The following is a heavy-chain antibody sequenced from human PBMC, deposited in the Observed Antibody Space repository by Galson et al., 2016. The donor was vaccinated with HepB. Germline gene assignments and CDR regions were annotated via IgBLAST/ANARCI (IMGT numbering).Heavy chain of an antibody. J-gene: IGHJ6*02. V-gene: IGHV3-11*03. D-gene: IGHD3-16*01. CDR3: ARRGGDFYGMDV. CDR1: GFSFSDYF. CDR2: ISTLDTST. Sequence: SLRLSCAASGFSFSDYFMAWIRQAPGKGLEWVSYISTLDTSTNYADSVRGRFIMSRDNARKLLFLELTNVTVEDTATYYCARRGGDFYGMDVWGPGTTVIVSS.